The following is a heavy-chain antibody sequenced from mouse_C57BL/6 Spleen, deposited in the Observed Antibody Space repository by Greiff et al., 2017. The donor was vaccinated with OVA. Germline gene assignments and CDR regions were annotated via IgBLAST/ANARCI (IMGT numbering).Heavy chain of an antibody. D-gene: IGHD1-1*01. CDR3: ARQNYYGCPYWYVDV. CDR1: GYTFTTYP. CDR2: FHPYNDDT. Sequence: QVQLQQSGAELVKPGASVKMSCKASGYTFTTYPIEWMKQNHGKSLEWIGNFHPYNDDTKYNEKFKGKATLTVEKSSSTVYLELSRLTSDDSAVYYCARQNYYGCPYWYVDVWGTGTTVTVSS. J-gene: IGHJ1*03. V-gene: IGHV1-47*01.